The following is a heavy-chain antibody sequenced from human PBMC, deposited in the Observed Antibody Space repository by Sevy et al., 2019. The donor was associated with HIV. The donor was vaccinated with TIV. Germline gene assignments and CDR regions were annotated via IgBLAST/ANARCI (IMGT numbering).Heavy chain of an antibody. D-gene: IGHD1-26*01. CDR2: INWDSGSV. CDR1: GFTFDDYA. V-gene: IGHV3-9*01. J-gene: IGHJ3*02. Sequence: GGSLRLSCAASGFTFDDYAMHWVRQAPGKGLEWVSGINWDSGSVGYADSVKGRFTISRDNSENSLYLQMKSLRPEDTALYYCAKDRVGARRMSGFDIWGQGTMVTVSS. CDR3: AKDRVGARRMSGFDI.